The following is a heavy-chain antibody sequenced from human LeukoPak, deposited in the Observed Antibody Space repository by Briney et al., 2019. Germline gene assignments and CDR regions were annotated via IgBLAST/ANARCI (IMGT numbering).Heavy chain of an antibody. CDR3: VLSIGSTSYQLLGHGDY. D-gene: IGHD2-2*01. V-gene: IGHV3-48*04. J-gene: IGHJ4*02. CDR1: GFTFSSYS. CDR2: ISSSSTI. Sequence: PGGSLRLSCAASGFTFSSYSMNWVRQAPGKGLEWVSYISSSSTIYYADSVKGRFTISRDNAKNSLYLQMNSLRAEDTAVYYCVLSIGSTSYQLLGHGDYWGQGTLVTVSS.